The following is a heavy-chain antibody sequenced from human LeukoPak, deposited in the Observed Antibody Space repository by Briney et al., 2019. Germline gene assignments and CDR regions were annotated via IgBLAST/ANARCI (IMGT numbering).Heavy chain of an antibody. J-gene: IGHJ4*02. CDR1: GGSISSYY. CDR2: IYTSGST. V-gene: IGHV4-4*07. CDR3: ARDRKRGYFDWLIDY. D-gene: IGHD3-9*01. Sequence: SETLSLTCTVSGGSISSYYWSWIRQPAGKGLEWIGRIYTSGSTNYNPSLKSRVTMSVDTSKNQFSLKLSSVTAADTAVYYCARDRKRGYFDWLIDYWGQGTLVTVSS.